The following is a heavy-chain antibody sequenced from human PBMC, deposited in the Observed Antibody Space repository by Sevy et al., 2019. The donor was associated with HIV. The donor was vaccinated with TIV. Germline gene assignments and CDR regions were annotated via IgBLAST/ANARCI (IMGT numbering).Heavy chain of an antibody. CDR3: AKDISYYGSGSPDY. Sequence: GGSLRLSCAASGFTFDDYAMHWVRQAPGKGLEWVSGISWNSGSIGYADSVKGRFTISRDNAKNSLYLQMNSLRAEDTALYYCAKDISYYGSGSPDYWGQGTLVTVSS. CDR2: ISWNSGSI. D-gene: IGHD3-10*01. CDR1: GFTFDDYA. J-gene: IGHJ4*02. V-gene: IGHV3-9*01.